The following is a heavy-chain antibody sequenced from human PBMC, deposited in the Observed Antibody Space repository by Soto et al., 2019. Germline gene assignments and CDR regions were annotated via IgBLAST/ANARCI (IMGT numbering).Heavy chain of an antibody. CDR1: GGSISSYY. V-gene: IGHV4-59*01. CDR2: IYYSGST. D-gene: IGHD1-26*01. Sequence: SETLSLTCTVSGGSISSYYWSWIRQPPGKGLEWIGYIYYSGSTNYNPSLKSRVTISVDTSKNQFSLKLSSVTAADTAVYYCARERVGAGYYYGMDVWGQGTTVTVSS. CDR3: ARERVGAGYYYGMDV. J-gene: IGHJ6*02.